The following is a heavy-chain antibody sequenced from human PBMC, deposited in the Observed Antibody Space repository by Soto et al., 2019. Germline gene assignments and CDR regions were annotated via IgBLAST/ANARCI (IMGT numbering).Heavy chain of an antibody. CDR2: ISGSGSNP. J-gene: IGHJ5*02. D-gene: IGHD4-17*01. CDR1: GFTFSSYA. Sequence: EVQVLESGGGLVQPGGSLRLSCAASGFTFSSYAMSWVRQAPGQGLEWVSAISGSGSNPYYADSVKGRFTISRDNSKNTWYLQMTSLGAEDTALYYGAKTPSMTIRDGLDPWGQGPLAPSPQ. V-gene: IGHV3-23*01. CDR3: AKTPSMTIRDGLDP.